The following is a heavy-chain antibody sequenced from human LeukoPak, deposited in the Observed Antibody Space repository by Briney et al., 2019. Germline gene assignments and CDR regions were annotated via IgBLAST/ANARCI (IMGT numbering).Heavy chain of an antibody. CDR3: ATSGNGSGSYTPWWSYYYGMDV. V-gene: IGHV1-24*01. CDR1: GYTFTELS. Sequence: ASVKVSCKVSGYTFTELSMHWVRQAPGKGLEWMGGFDPEDGETIYAQKFQGRVTMTEDTSTDTAYMELSSLRSEDTAVYYCATSGNGSGSYTPWWSYYYGMDVWGQGTTVTVSS. D-gene: IGHD3-10*01. J-gene: IGHJ6*02. CDR2: FDPEDGET.